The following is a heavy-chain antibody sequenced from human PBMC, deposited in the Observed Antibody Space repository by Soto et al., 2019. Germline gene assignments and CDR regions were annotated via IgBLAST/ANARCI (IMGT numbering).Heavy chain of an antibody. Sequence: LRLSCAASGFTFSSYVMHWVRQAPGKGLEWVAVISYDGSNKYYADSVKGRFTISRDNSKNTLYLQMNSLRAEDTAVYYCAKDLKTVTIFGVVIRPNYYYYGMDVWGQGTTVTVSS. CDR2: ISYDGSNK. V-gene: IGHV3-30*18. CDR1: GFTFSSYV. D-gene: IGHD3-3*01. CDR3: AKDLKTVTIFGVVIRPNYYYYGMDV. J-gene: IGHJ6*02.